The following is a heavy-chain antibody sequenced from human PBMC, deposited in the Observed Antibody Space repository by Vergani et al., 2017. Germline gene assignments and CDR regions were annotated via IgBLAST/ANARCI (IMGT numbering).Heavy chain of an antibody. CDR1: GGSISSGGYY. V-gene: IGHV4-31*03. Sequence: QVQLQESGPGLVKPSQTLSLTCTVSGGSISSGGYYWSWIRQHPGKGLEWIWYIYYSGSTYYNPSLKSRVTISVDTSKNQFSLKLSSVTAADTAVYYCARDVAVAGTSDAFDIWGQGTMVTVSS. D-gene: IGHD6-19*01. CDR2: IYYSGST. J-gene: IGHJ3*02. CDR3: ARDVAVAGTSDAFDI.